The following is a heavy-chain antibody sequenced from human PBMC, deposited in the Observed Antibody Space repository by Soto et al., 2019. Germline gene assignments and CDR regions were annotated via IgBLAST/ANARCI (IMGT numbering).Heavy chain of an antibody. CDR2: IYSSGGT. CDR3: ARGQRFSDSSHP. Sequence: TSETLSLTCTVSGGAISGYYWTWIRQPAGKGLEWIGRIYSSGGTKYNPSLKSRVDMSLDMSKNQFSLRLNSVTAADTAVYYCARGQRFSDSSHPWGQGTLVAV. J-gene: IGHJ5*02. V-gene: IGHV4-4*07. CDR1: GGAISGYY. D-gene: IGHD3-3*01.